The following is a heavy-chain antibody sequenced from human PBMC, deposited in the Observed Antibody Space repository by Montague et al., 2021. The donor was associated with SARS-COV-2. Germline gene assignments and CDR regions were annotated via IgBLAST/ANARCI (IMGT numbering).Heavy chain of an antibody. D-gene: IGHD7-27*01. CDR2: IYDSGNV. J-gene: IGHJ6*02. CDR1: GGSMRNYY. V-gene: IGHV4-59*08. Sequence: SETLSLTCAVSGGSMRNYYWGWIRQPPGWRLEWIAYIYDSGNVDYNPSLKSRVTILVDTSKNQFSLKLSSVTAADTAVYYCAAQTGYYYYSLDVWGQGTTATVS. CDR3: AAQTGYYYYSLDV.